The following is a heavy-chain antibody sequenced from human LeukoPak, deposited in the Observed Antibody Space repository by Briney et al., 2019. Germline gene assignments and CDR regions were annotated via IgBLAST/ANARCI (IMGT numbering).Heavy chain of an antibody. CDR1: GFTFSSYG. V-gene: IGHV3-33*01. CDR2: IWYDGSNK. CDR3: ARDNGDYVFDY. D-gene: IGHD4-17*01. Sequence: GRSLRLSCAASGFTFSSYGMHWVRQAPGMGLEWVAVIWYDGSNKYYADPVKGRFTISRDNSKNTLYLQMNSLRAEDTAVYYCARDNGDYVFDYWGQGTLVTVSS. J-gene: IGHJ4*02.